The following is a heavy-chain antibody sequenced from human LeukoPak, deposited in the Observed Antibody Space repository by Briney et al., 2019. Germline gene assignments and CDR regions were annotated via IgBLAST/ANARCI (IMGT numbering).Heavy chain of an antibody. CDR3: AREGMSLYYYDSSGYYGAQDY. V-gene: IGHV1-2*02. CDR1: GYAFTGYY. D-gene: IGHD3-22*01. Sequence: GASVKVSCKASGYAFTGYYMHWVRQAPGQGLEWMGWINPNSGGTNYAQKFQGRVTMTRDTSISTAYMELSRLRSDDTAVYYCAREGMSLYYYDSSGYYGAQDYWGQGTLVTVSS. J-gene: IGHJ4*02. CDR2: INPNSGGT.